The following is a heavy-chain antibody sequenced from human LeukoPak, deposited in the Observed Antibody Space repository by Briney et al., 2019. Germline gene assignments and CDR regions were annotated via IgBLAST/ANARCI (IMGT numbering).Heavy chain of an antibody. Sequence: SETLSLTCTVSGGSISSGDYYWSWIRQPPGKGLEWIGYIYYSGSTYYNPSLKSRVTISVDTSKNQFSLKLSSVTAADPAVYYCARVVPAANADYWGQGTLVTVSS. CDR2: IYYSGST. CDR1: GGSISSGDYY. CDR3: ARVVPAANADY. D-gene: IGHD2-2*01. J-gene: IGHJ4*02. V-gene: IGHV4-30-4*08.